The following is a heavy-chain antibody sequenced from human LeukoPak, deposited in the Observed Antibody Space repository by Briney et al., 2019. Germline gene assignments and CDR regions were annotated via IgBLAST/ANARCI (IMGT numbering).Heavy chain of an antibody. V-gene: IGHV4-61*02. J-gene: IGHJ6*03. D-gene: IGHD3-10*01. CDR3: AGGYYGSGTYYMYYYYYMDG. Sequence: SETLSLTCTVSGGSISSGSSYWSWIRQPAGKGLEWIGRIYTSGSTNYNPSLKSRVTISVDTSKNQFSLKLSSVTAADTAVYYCAGGYYGSGTYYMYYYYYMDGWGKGTTVTISS. CDR2: IYTSGST. CDR1: GGSISSGSSY.